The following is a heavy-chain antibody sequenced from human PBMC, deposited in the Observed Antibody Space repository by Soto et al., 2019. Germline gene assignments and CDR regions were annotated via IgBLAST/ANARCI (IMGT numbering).Heavy chain of an antibody. CDR2: IDPSDSYT. V-gene: IGHV5-10-1*01. CDR1: GYSFTIYW. Sequence: PGESLKISCKGSGYSFTIYWISWVRQMPGKGLEWMGRIDPSDSYTNYSPSFQGHVTISADKSISTAYLQWSSLKASDTAMYYCARLIVVVPAAPSDYYYYYGMDVWGQGTTVTVSS. J-gene: IGHJ6*02. CDR3: ARLIVVVPAAPSDYYYYYGMDV. D-gene: IGHD2-2*01.